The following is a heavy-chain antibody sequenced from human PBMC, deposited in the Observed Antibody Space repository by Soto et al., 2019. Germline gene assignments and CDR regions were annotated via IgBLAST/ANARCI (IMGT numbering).Heavy chain of an antibody. CDR1: GFTFSSHW. CDR2: INSDGSST. Sequence: GGSLRLSCAAYGFTFSSHWMHWVRQAPGKGLVWVSRINSDGSSTSYADSVKGRFTISRDNAKNTLYLQMNSLRAEDTAVYYCARGGAYDLDTFDIRGQGTMVTVSS. J-gene: IGHJ3*02. V-gene: IGHV3-74*01. D-gene: IGHD3-3*01. CDR3: ARGGAYDLDTFDI.